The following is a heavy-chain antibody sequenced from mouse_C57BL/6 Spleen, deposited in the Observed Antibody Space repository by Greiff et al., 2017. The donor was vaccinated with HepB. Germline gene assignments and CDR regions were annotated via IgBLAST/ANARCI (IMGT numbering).Heavy chain of an antibody. J-gene: IGHJ1*03. D-gene: IGHD2-5*01. CDR3: ARAYYSNPHWYFDV. CDR1: GFSLTSYG. V-gene: IGHV2-2*01. CDR2: IWSGGST. Sequence: VQGVESGPGLVQPSQSLSITCTVSGFSLTSYGVHWVRQSPGKGLEWLGVIWSGGSTDYNAAFISRLSISKDNSKSQVFFKMNSLQADDTAIYYCARAYYSNPHWYFDVWGTGTTVTVSS.